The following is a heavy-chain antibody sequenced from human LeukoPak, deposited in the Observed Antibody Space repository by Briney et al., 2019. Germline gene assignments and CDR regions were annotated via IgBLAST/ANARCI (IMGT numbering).Heavy chain of an antibody. J-gene: IGHJ4*02. CDR1: GFTVSSNY. D-gene: IGHD2-2*01. V-gene: IGHV3-53*01. Sequence: GGSLRLSCAASGFTVSSNYMSWVRQAPGKGLEWVSVIYSGGSTYYADSVKGRFTISRDNSKNTLYLQMNSLRAEDTAVYYCARGCPRSTSCYGYYFDYWGQGTLVTVSS. CDR3: ARGCPRSTSCYGYYFDY. CDR2: IYSGGST.